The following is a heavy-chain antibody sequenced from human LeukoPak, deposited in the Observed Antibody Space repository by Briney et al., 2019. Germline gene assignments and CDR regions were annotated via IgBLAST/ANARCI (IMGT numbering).Heavy chain of an antibody. J-gene: IGHJ6*02. CDR1: GFTFSSYS. CDR3: ARDWAYYYYGMDV. V-gene: IGHV3-21*01. CDR2: ISSSSSYI. Sequence: GGSLRLSCAASGFTFSSYSMNWVRQAPRKGLEWVSSISSSSSYIYYADSVKGRFTISRDNAKNSLYLQMNSLRAEDTAVYYCARDWAYYYYGMDVWGQGTTVTVSS. D-gene: IGHD7-27*01.